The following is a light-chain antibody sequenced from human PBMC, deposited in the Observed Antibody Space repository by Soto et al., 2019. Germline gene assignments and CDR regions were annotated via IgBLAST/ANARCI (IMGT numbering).Light chain of an antibody. J-gene: IGLJ1*01. Sequence: QSVPTQLPSASGSPGQSVTISCTGTSSDVGAYNYVSWYQQLPGKAPKLRIYEVSKRPSGVPDRFSGSKSGNTASLTVSGLQAEDEADYYCTSYAGTYSFFYVFGTGTKVTVL. CDR1: SSDVGAYNY. V-gene: IGLV2-8*01. CDR3: TSYAGTYSFFYV. CDR2: EVS.